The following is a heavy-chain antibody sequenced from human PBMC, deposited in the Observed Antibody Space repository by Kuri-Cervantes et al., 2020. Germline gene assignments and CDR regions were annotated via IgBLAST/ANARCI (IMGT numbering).Heavy chain of an antibody. V-gene: IGHV3-30*03. Sequence: GESLKISCAASGFTFSSYSMNWVRQAPGKGLEWVSLISYDASKKYYADSVKGRFTISRDNSKNTLYLQMNSLRPEDTAVYYCATDAYSSGSDYFDDWGQGTLVTVSS. CDR2: ISYDASKK. CDR3: ATDAYSSGSDYFDD. D-gene: IGHD3-10*01. J-gene: IGHJ4*02. CDR1: GFTFSSYS.